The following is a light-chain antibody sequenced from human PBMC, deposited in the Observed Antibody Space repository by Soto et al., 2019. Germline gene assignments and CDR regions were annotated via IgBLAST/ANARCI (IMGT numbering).Light chain of an antibody. CDR1: QTVRNNY. CDR2: DAS. Sequence: EFVLTQSPGTLSLSPGERATLSCRASQTVRNNYLAWYQQKPGQAPRLLIYDASSRATGIPDRFSGGGSGTDFTLTISGLEPEDSAVYYCQQFDDSVTFGQGTKVDIK. J-gene: IGKJ1*01. CDR3: QQFDDSVT. V-gene: IGKV3-20*01.